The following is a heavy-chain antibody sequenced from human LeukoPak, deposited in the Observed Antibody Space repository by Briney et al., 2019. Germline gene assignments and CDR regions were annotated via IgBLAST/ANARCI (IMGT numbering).Heavy chain of an antibody. CDR1: VFNFSV. V-gene: IGHV3-23*01. Sequence: AGGSLRLSCTASVFNFSVAWVRQAPGMGLEWVSSISGSGQTTYYADFVRGRFTISRDSSKNTVYLQMSGLRVEDTALYYCAKMGGRVWYKVPETWGQGTLVTVSS. CDR3: AKMGGRVWYKVPET. D-gene: IGHD6-19*01. CDR2: ISGSGQTT. J-gene: IGHJ5*02.